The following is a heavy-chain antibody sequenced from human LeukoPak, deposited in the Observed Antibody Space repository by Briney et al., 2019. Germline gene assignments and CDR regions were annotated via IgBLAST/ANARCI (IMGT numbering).Heavy chain of an antibody. CDR1: GYTFTSYD. Sequence: SVKVSCKASGYTFTSYDINWVRQATGQGLEWMGWMNPNSGNTGYAQKFQGRVTMTRNTSISTAYMELSSLRSGDTAVYYCARVGYSSSWYECDYWGQGTLVTVSS. J-gene: IGHJ4*02. V-gene: IGHV1-8*01. CDR2: MNPNSGNT. D-gene: IGHD6-13*01. CDR3: ARVGYSSSWYECDY.